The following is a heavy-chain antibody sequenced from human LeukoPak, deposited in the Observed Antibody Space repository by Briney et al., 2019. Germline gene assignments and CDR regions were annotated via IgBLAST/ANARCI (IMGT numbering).Heavy chain of an antibody. CDR1: GFTFSNYA. Sequence: GGSLRLSCAASGFTFSNYAMSWVRQAPGKGLEWVSVISGSGGKTYYADSVKGRFTISRDNSKNTLYLQMNSLRAEDTALYYCAKDLPSWNYWGQGTLVTVSS. D-gene: IGHD2-2*01. CDR3: AKDLPSWNY. V-gene: IGHV3-23*01. CDR2: ISGSGGKT. J-gene: IGHJ4*02.